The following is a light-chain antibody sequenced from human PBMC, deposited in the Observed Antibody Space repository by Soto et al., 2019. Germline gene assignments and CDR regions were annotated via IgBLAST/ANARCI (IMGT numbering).Light chain of an antibody. Sequence: DLQMTQSPSSLSASVGDRVTITCRASQSISSYLNWYQQKPGKAPKLLIYAASSLHSGVPSRFSGSGSGADFTLTISSLQPEDFATYYCQQSYNTPPLTFDGGTKVEMK. V-gene: IGKV1-39*01. J-gene: IGKJ4*01. CDR1: QSISSY. CDR2: AAS. CDR3: QQSYNTPPLT.